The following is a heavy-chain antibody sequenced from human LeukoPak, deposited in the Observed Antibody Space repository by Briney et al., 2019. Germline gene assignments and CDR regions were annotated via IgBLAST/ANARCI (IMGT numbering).Heavy chain of an antibody. CDR3: AKAGGYCSSTSCLGGHYYYYYMDV. CDR1: GFTFSSYA. D-gene: IGHD2-2*01. J-gene: IGHJ6*03. V-gene: IGHV3-23*01. Sequence: GGSLRLSCAASGFTFSSYAMSWVRQAPGKGLEWVSAISGSGGSTYYADSVKGRFTISRDNSKNTLYLQMNSLRAEDTAVYYCAKAGGYCSSTSCLGGHYYYYYMDVWGKGTTVTVSS. CDR2: ISGSGGST.